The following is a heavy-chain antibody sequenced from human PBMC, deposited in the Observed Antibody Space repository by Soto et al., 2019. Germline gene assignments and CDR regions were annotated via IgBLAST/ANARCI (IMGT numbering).Heavy chain of an antibody. CDR3: AKEFLEMATIKDFDV. CDR2: INWNSGPL. J-gene: IGHJ2*01. Sequence: EVQLVESGGGLVQPGMSLRLSCAASGFTFDDYDMHWVRQAPGKGLEWVSGINWNSGPLGYADSVKGRFTISRDNAKNSLYLEMNSLRVEDTALYYCAKEFLEMATIKDFDVWGRGTLVTVSS. D-gene: IGHD3-3*01. V-gene: IGHV3-9*01. CDR1: GFTFDDYD.